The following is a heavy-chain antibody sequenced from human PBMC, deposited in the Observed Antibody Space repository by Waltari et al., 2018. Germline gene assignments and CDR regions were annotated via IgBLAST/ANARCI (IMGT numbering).Heavy chain of an antibody. Sequence: EVQLVESGGGLVPPGGSLRLSCAASGFRFTDYFMPCFRQVPGKGLEWVSRINIEGTYTDYAYSVKGRFTISRDNARKMVYLQMNSLRAEDAGLYYCTFVAGPVYWGLGTPVTVSS. V-gene: IGHV3-74*01. CDR1: GFRFTDYF. D-gene: IGHD3-3*02. CDR3: TFVAGPVY. J-gene: IGHJ4*02. CDR2: INIEGTYT.